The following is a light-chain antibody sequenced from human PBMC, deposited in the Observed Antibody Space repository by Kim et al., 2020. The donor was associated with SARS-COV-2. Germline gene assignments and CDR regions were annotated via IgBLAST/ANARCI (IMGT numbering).Light chain of an antibody. Sequence: QSALTQPASVSGSPGQSITISCTGTSSDVGSSNSVSWYQQHPGKAPKLMIYDVNNRPSGVSNRLSGSKSGSTASLTISGLQAEDEADYYCSSYTSNTVLFGGGTQLTVL. CDR3: SSYTSNTVL. CDR1: SSDVGSSNS. CDR2: DVN. J-gene: IGLJ2*01. V-gene: IGLV2-14*03.